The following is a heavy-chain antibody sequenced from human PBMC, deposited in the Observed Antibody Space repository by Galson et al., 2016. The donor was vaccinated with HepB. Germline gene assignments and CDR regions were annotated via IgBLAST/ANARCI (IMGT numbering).Heavy chain of an antibody. D-gene: IGHD5-12*01. J-gene: IGHJ6*02. Sequence: SLRLSCAASGFIFSSFEMSWVRQAPGKGLVWVARINSDGSSTGYADSVKGRFAISRDNAKNTLYLQMNSLRVEDAAVYYCAILSVDVVLVMNGVDVWGQGTTVTVSS. CDR1: GFIFSSFE. V-gene: IGHV3-74*01. CDR3: AILSVDVVLVMNGVDV. CDR2: INSDGSST.